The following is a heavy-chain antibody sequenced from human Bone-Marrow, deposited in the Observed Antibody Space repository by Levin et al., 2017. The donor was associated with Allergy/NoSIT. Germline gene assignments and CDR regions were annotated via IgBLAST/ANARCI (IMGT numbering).Heavy chain of an antibody. CDR1: GGSISSGTYY. J-gene: IGHJ6*03. CDR2: IFASGRT. Sequence: SETLSLTCTVSGGSISSGTYYWSWIRQPAGKGLEWIGRIFASGRTDYNPSLKSRVTMSVDTSKNHFSLRLTPVNAADTAVYYSGGNRHDTEYSYYNGGVWDIGTTDTVSS. V-gene: IGHV4-61*02. CDR3: GGNRHDTEYSYYNGGV.